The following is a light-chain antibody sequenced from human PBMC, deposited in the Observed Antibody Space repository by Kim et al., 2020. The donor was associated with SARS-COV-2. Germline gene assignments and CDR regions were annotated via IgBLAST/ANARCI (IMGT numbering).Light chain of an antibody. CDR2: SAS. CDR3: QQYEDWPLLT. CDR1: QSVHAN. V-gene: IGKV3-15*01. J-gene: IGKJ5*01. Sequence: FPGQTATFSCRASQSVHANLAWYLQRPGQPPRLLIYSASTRATGIPARFSGSGSGTQFTLTIRSLQSEDSAVFYCQQYEDWPLLTFGQGTRLEIK.